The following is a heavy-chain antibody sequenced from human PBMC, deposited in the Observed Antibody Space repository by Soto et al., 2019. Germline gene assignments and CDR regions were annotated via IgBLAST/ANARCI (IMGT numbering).Heavy chain of an antibody. CDR3: AKDPAMVIYYYYGMDV. D-gene: IGHD5-18*01. J-gene: IGHJ6*02. Sequence: GGSLRLSGAAGGCTFSSDGMHGGRQAPGKGLEWVAVISYDGSNKYYADSVKGRFTISRDNSKNTLYLQMNSLRAEDTAVYYCAKDPAMVIYYYYGMDVWGQGTTVTVSS. CDR1: GCTFSSDG. V-gene: IGHV3-30*18. CDR2: ISYDGSNK.